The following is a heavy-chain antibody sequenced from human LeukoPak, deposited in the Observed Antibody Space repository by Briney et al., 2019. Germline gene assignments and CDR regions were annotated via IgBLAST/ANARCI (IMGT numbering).Heavy chain of an antibody. D-gene: IGHD6-19*01. CDR3: ARIYSSGRYYFDY. CDR1: GGTFSSYA. V-gene: IGHV1-69*04. J-gene: IGHJ4*02. Sequence: SVKVSCKASGGTFSSYAISWVRQAPGQGLKWLGRIIPIFGIANYAQKFQGRVTITADKSTSTAYMELSSLRSEDTAVYYCARIYSSGRYYFDYWGQGTLVTVSS. CDR2: IIPIFGIA.